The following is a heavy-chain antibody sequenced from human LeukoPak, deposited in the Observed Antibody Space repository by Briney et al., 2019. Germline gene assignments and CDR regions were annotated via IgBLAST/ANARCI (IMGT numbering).Heavy chain of an antibody. Sequence: SATLSLTCAVSGYSISSGYYWGWIRQPPGKGLEWIGSIYHSGSTYYNPSLKSRVTISVDTSKNQFSLKLSSVTAADTAVYYCARSRYYDFWSGYSSGIDYWGQGTLVTVSS. J-gene: IGHJ4*02. CDR2: IYHSGST. CDR1: GYSISSGYY. V-gene: IGHV4-38-2*01. D-gene: IGHD3-3*01. CDR3: ARSRYYDFWSGYSSGIDY.